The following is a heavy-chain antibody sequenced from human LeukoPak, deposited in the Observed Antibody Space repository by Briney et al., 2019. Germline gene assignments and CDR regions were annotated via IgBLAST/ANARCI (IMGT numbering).Heavy chain of an antibody. CDR3: AKDWDASRREGMDA. V-gene: IGHV3-23*01. CDR2: VSDSGGGT. Sequence: GGSLRLSCAASGFSFSSYAVSWVRQAPGKGLEWVSVVSDSGGGTYYADSVKGRFTISRDNSKNMLYLLMNSLRAEDTAVYYCAKDWDASRREGMDAWGQGTTVTVSS. J-gene: IGHJ6*02. D-gene: IGHD1-26*01. CDR1: GFSFSSYA.